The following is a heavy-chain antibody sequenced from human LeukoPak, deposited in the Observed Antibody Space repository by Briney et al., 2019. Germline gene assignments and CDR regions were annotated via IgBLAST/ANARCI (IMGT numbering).Heavy chain of an antibody. CDR3: ARGPGIAVAPLQH. D-gene: IGHD6-19*01. Sequence: GGSLRLSCAVSGFTLSTYSMSWVRQAPGKGLEWVSSISGSRSDIYYADSVKGRFTISSDNAKNSLYLQMNSLRAEVTAVYYSARGPGIAVAPLQHWGQGTLVTVSS. J-gene: IGHJ1*01. V-gene: IGHV3-21*01. CDR1: GFTLSTYS. CDR2: ISGSRSDI.